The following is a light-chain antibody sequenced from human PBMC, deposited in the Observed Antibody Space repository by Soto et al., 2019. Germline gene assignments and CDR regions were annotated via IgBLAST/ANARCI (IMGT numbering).Light chain of an antibody. CDR1: QSLVFSDGDTY. CDR2: KVS. J-gene: IGKJ2*01. CDR3: IQGTHWPPT. Sequence: DVVMTQSPLSLPVTLGQSASISCRSRQSLVFSDGDTYLSWFQQRPGQSPRRLIYKVSNRDSGVPDRFRCSGSGTDFTLKISWVEAEDVGVYYCIQGTHWPPTFCQGTKLEIK. V-gene: IGKV2-30*01.